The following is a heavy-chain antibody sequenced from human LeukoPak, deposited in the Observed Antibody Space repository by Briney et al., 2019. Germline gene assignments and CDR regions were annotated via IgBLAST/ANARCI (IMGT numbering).Heavy chain of an antibody. CDR1: GGSMDKYY. CDR2: IYTSGST. CDR3: ARATVAARGLFDY. J-gene: IGHJ4*02. V-gene: IGHV4-4*07. Sequence: SETLSLTCTVSGGSMDKYYWSWIRQPAGKGLEWIGRIYTSGSTNYNPSLKSRVTMSVDTSKNQFSLKLSSVTAADTAVYYCARATVAARGLFDYWGQGTLVTVSS. D-gene: IGHD6-6*01.